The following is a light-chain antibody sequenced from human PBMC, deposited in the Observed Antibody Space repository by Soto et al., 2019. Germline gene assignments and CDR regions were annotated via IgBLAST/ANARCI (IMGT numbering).Light chain of an antibody. CDR1: QGIGDT. V-gene: IGKV3-15*01. CDR2: DTA. CDR3: QPYNNWPLT. Sequence: EVVMRQSPATLSVSPGEGPTLSCRASQGIGDTLAWYQHKPGQTPRPLIYDTATRATGDPTRFSGSRSGAEFTLTINRLRSEDFAVYYCQPYNNWPLTFGGGTQVEIK. J-gene: IGKJ4*01.